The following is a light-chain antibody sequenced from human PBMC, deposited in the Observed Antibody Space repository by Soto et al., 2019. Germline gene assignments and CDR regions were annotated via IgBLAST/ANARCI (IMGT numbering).Light chain of an antibody. V-gene: IGKV4-1*01. CDR2: WAS. Sequence: DIVMTQSPDSLAVSLAERATINCKSSQSVLYSSNNKNYLAWYQQKPGQPPKLLIYWASTRASGVPDRFSGSGSGTDFTLTISSLQAEDLAVYYCQQYYGTPLTFGGGTKVEIK. J-gene: IGKJ4*01. CDR3: QQYYGTPLT. CDR1: QSVLYSSNNKNY.